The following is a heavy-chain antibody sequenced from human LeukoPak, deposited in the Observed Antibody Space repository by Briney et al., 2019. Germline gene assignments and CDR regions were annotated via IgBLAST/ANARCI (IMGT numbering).Heavy chain of an antibody. D-gene: IGHD3-10*01. CDR2: IYYSGST. CDR1: GGSISSSSYY. V-gene: IGHV4-39*01. CDR3: VRQTYGSGRRYFDY. Sequence: SETLSLTCTVSGGSISSSSYYWGWIRQPPGKGLEWIGSIYYSGSTYYNPSLKSRVTISVDTSKNQFSLKLSSVTAADAAVYYCVRQTYGSGRRYFDYWGQGTLVTVSS. J-gene: IGHJ4*02.